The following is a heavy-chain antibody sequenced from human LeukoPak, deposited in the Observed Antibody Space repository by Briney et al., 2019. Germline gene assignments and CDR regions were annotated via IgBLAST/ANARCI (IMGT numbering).Heavy chain of an antibody. Sequence: GASVKVSCKASGYTFTGYYMHWVRQAPGQGLEWVGWINPNSGGTNYAQKFQGRVTMTRDTSISTAYMELSRLRSDDTAMYYCATDIVVQRTTYYFDYWGQGTLVTVSS. CDR2: INPNSGGT. J-gene: IGHJ4*02. CDR3: ATDIVVQRTTYYFDY. V-gene: IGHV1-2*02. CDR1: GYTFTGYY. D-gene: IGHD2-2*01.